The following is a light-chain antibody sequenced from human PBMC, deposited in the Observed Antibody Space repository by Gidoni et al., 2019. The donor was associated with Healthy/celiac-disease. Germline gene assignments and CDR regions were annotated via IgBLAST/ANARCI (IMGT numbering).Light chain of an antibody. CDR1: QSVSSSY. CDR2: GAS. J-gene: IGKJ5*01. V-gene: IGKV3-20*01. Sequence: EIVLTQSPGTLSLSPGKRAPLSCRASQSVSSSYLAWYQQKPGQAPRLLIYGASSRATGIPDRFSGSGSGTDFTLTISRLEPEDFAVYYCQQYGSSLPITFGQGTRLEIK. CDR3: QQYGSSLPIT.